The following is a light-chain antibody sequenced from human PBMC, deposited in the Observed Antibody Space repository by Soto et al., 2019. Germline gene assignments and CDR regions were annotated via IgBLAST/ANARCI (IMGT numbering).Light chain of an antibody. V-gene: IGKV3-20*01. CDR1: QSVSSY. Sequence: EIVMTQSPATLSVSPCEIATLSCRASQSVSSYLAWYQQKPGQAPRLLIYGASSRATGIPDRFSGSGSGTDFTLTISRLEPEDFAVYYCQQYGSSRTFGQGTKVDI. CDR3: QQYGSSRT. J-gene: IGKJ1*01. CDR2: GAS.